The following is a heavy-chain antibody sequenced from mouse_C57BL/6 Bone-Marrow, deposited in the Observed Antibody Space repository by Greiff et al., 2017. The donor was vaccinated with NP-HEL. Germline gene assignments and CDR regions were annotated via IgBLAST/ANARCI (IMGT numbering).Heavy chain of an antibody. CDR3: ARRPHYYGSSLYYFDY. CDR1: GYSFTGYY. J-gene: IGHJ2*01. D-gene: IGHD1-1*01. CDR2: INPSTGGT. Sequence: EVQLQESGPELVKPGASVKISCKASGYSFTGYYMNWVKQSPEKSLEWIGEINPSTGGTTYNQKFKAKATLTVDKSSSTAYMQLKSLTSEDSAVYYCARRPHYYGSSLYYFDYWGQGTTLTVSS. V-gene: IGHV1-42*01.